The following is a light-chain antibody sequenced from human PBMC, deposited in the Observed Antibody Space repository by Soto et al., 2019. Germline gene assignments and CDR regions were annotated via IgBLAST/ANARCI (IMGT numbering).Light chain of an antibody. V-gene: IGKV1-5*03. J-gene: IGKJ1*01. Sequence: QITQSPSTLSASVGDTVNVTCRASQTISSWLAWYQQKPGKAPKLLIYKASTLKSGVPSRFSGSGSGTEFTLTISSLQPDDFATYYCQHYNSYSEAFGQGTKVDIK. CDR1: QTISSW. CDR3: QHYNSYSEA. CDR2: KAS.